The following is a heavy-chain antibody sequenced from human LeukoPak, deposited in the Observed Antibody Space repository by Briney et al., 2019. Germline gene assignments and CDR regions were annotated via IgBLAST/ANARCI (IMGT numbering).Heavy chain of an antibody. CDR1: GGSFSGYY. D-gene: IGHD5-12*01. V-gene: IGHV3-7*01. J-gene: IGHJ4*02. CDR2: IKQDGSEK. CDR3: ARVNKGWWLRPNFDY. Sequence: PSETLSLTCAVYGGSFSGYYWSWIRQPPGKGLEWVANIKQDGSEKYYVDSVKGRFTISRDNAKNSLYLQMNSLRAEDTAVYYCARVNKGWWLRPNFDYWGQGTLVTVSS.